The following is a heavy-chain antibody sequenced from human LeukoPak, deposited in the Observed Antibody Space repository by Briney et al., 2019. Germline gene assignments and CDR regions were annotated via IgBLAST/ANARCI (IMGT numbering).Heavy chain of an antibody. CDR2: TIPIFGTA. Sequence: SVKVSCKASGGTFSSYAISWVRQAPGQGLEWMGGTIPIFGTANYAQKFQGRVTITTDESTSTAYMELSSLRSEDTAVYYCAREARGIAAAGPMDVWGKGTTVTVSS. J-gene: IGHJ6*03. V-gene: IGHV1-69*05. CDR1: GGTFSSYA. CDR3: AREARGIAAAGPMDV. D-gene: IGHD6-13*01.